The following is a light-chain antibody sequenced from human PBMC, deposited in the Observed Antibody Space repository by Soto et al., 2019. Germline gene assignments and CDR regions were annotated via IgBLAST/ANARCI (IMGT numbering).Light chain of an antibody. V-gene: IGLV1-44*01. Sequence: QSVLTQPPSASGTPGQRVTISCSGGSSNIGSNTVNWYQQLPGTAPKLLIYSNNQRPSGVPDRFSGSKSGTSASLAISGLQSEDEADYYCATWDGSLNGRVFGGGTKLTVL. J-gene: IGLJ3*02. CDR1: SSNIGSNT. CDR3: ATWDGSLNGRV. CDR2: SNN.